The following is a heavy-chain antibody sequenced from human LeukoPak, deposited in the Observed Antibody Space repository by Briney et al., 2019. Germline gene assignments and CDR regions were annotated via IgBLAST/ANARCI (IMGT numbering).Heavy chain of an antibody. Sequence: GRSLRLSCAASGFTFSSYGMHWVRQAPGKGLEWVAVISYDGSNKYYADSVKGRFTISRDNSKNTLYLQMNSLRAEDTAVYYCAKDTGSGYYGEYFQHWGQGTLVTVSS. CDR1: GFTFSSYG. D-gene: IGHD3-22*01. CDR2: ISYDGSNK. CDR3: AKDTGSGYYGEYFQH. J-gene: IGHJ1*01. V-gene: IGHV3-30*18.